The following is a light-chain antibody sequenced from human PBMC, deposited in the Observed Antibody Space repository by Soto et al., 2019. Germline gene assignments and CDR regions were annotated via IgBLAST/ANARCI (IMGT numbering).Light chain of an antibody. V-gene: IGKV3-11*01. Sequence: EIVLTQAPATLSLSPGERATLSCRASQSVSSYLAWYQQKPGQAPRLLIYDASNKATGIPARFSGSGSGTDFTLIISSQAPEDVAVYYRQQRSNWPPLTFGGGTKLEIK. CDR1: QSVSSY. CDR3: QQRSNWPPLT. CDR2: DAS. J-gene: IGKJ4*01.